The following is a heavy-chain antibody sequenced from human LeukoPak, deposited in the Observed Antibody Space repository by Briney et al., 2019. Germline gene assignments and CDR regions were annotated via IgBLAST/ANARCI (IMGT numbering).Heavy chain of an antibody. V-gene: IGHV1-18*01. CDR3: ARDRIVVVPAAFHDAFDI. CDR1: GYTFTSYG. J-gene: IGHJ3*02. D-gene: IGHD2-2*01. CDR2: ISAYNGNT. Sequence: ASVKVSCKASGYTFTSYGIGWVRQAPGQGLEWMGWISAYNGNTNYAQKLQGRVTMTTDTSTSTAYMELRSLRSDDTAVYYCARDRIVVVPAAFHDAFDIWGQGTMVTVSS.